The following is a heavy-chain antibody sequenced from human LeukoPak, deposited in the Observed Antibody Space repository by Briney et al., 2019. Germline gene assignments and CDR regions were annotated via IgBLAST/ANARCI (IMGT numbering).Heavy chain of an antibody. D-gene: IGHD3-22*01. Sequence: PGGSLRLSCAASGFTFSSYGMHWVRQAPGKGLEWVAVISYDGSNKYYADSVKGRFTISRDNSKNTLYLQMNSLRAEDTAVYYCAKDSSGGSGYPNFDYWGQGTLVTVSS. CDR1: GFTFSSYG. J-gene: IGHJ4*02. CDR2: ISYDGSNK. CDR3: AKDSSGGSGYPNFDY. V-gene: IGHV3-30*18.